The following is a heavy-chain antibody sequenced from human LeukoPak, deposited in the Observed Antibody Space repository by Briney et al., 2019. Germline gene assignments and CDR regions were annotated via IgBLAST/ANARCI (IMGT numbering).Heavy chain of an antibody. Sequence: SETLSLTCAVYGGSFSGYYWSWLRQPPGKGLEWIGEINHSGSTNYNPSLKSRVTISVDTSKNQFSLKLSSVTAADTAVYYCARVGRELNFDYWGQGTLVTVSS. D-gene: IGHD1-26*01. CDR2: INHSGST. CDR3: ARVGRELNFDY. CDR1: GGSFSGYY. J-gene: IGHJ4*02. V-gene: IGHV4-34*01.